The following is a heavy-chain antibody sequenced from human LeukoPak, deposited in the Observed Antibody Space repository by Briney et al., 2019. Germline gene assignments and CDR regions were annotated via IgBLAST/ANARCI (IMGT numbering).Heavy chain of an antibody. CDR1: GGSISSSSYY. J-gene: IGHJ5*02. Sequence: PSETLSLTCTVSGGSISSSSYYWGWIRQPPGKGLEWIGSIYYSGSTYYNPSLKSRVTISVDTSKNQFSLKLSSVTAADTAVYYCKSDNWFDPWGQGTLVTVSS. CDR3: KSDNWFDP. CDR2: IYYSGST. V-gene: IGHV4-39*07.